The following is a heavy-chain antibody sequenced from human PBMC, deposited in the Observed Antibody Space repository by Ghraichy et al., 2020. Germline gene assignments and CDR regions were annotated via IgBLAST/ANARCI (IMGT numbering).Heavy chain of an antibody. CDR3: ARVFDTSPTGTYFVY. V-gene: IGHV1-69*06. J-gene: IGHJ4*02. Sequence: SVKVSCKASGGTFSTYAVNWVRQAPRQGLEWMGGIIPIFGTAKYAQKFQDRLTITADKSTSTAYMELSRLRSDDTAVYYCARVFDTSPTGTYFVYWGRGTLVTVSS. CDR1: GGTFSTYA. D-gene: IGHD2/OR15-2a*01. CDR2: IIPIFGTA.